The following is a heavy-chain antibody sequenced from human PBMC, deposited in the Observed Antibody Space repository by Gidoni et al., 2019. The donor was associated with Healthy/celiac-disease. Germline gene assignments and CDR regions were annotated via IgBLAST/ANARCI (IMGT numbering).Heavy chain of an antibody. CDR1: GGSFSGYY. CDR2: INHSGST. CDR3: ARYRGIRSIDY. J-gene: IGHJ4*02. D-gene: IGHD3-16*01. Sequence: QVQLQQWGAGLLKPSETLSLTCAVYGGSFSGYYWSWIRQHPGKGLEWIGEINHSGSTNYNPSLKSRVTISVDTSKNQFSLKLSSVTAADTAVYYCARYRGIRSIDYWGQGTLVTVSS. V-gene: IGHV4-34*01.